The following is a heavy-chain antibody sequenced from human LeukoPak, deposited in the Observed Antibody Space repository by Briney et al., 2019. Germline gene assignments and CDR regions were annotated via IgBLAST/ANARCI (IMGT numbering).Heavy chain of an antibody. CDR3: ASGYSYGRFDY. CDR1: GYTFTSYA. D-gene: IGHD5-18*01. J-gene: IGHJ4*02. CDR2: INTNTGNP. Sequence: ASVKVSCKASGYTFTSYAMNWARQAPGQGLEWIGWINTNTGNPTYAQGFTGRFVFSSDTSVSTAYLQISSLKAEDTAVYYCASGYSYGRFDYWGQGTLVTVSS. V-gene: IGHV7-4-1*02.